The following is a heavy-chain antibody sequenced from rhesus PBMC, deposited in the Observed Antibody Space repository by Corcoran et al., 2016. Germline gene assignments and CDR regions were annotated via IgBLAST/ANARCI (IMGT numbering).Heavy chain of an antibody. J-gene: IGHJ4*01. V-gene: IGHV1-111*02. D-gene: IGHD3-9*01. CDR2: VDPDDGER. Sequence: EVQLVQSGAEVKKPGASVKISCKASGYTFPDSYLHCGHEAPGKGLEWVGRVDPDDGERIHGQNFKDRVTITADTSIGTAYMELTSLRAEDTAVYYCTTGGNHFDYWGQGALVTVSS. CDR1: GYTFPDSY. CDR3: TTGGNHFDY.